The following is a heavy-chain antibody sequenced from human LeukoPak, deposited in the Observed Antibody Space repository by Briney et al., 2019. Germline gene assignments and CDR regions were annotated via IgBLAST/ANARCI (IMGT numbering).Heavy chain of an antibody. V-gene: IGHV4-39*01. D-gene: IGHD3-9*01. CDR2: IYYSGST. CDR1: GFTFSTYW. CDR3: ARSYYDIMTVKYY. J-gene: IGHJ4*02. Sequence: GSLRLSCAASGFTFSTYWMSWVRQAPGKGLEWIGSIYYSGSTYYNPSLKSRVTISVDTSKNQFSLKLSSVTAADTAVYYCARSYYDIMTVKYYWGQGTLVTVSS.